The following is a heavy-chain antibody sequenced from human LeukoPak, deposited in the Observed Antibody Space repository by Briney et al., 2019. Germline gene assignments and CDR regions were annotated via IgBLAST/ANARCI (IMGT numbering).Heavy chain of an antibody. CDR3: AKGVGSTGSYFDY. Sequence: PGRSLRLSCAASGFTFSSFAMHWVRQAPGKGLEWVAVISYDGSNKYYADSVKGRFTISRDNTKNTLYLQMNSLRADDTAVYYCAKGVGSTGSYFDYWGQGTLVTVSS. V-gene: IGHV3-30-3*01. CDR2: ISYDGSNK. J-gene: IGHJ4*02. CDR1: GFTFSSFA. D-gene: IGHD1-26*01.